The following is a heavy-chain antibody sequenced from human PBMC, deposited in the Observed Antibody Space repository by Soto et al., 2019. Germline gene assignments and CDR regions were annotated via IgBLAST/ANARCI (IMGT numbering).Heavy chain of an antibody. Sequence: QVQLVQSGAEVKKPGASVKVSCKASGYTFTSYGISWVRQAPGQGLEWMGWISDYNGNTNYAQKLQGRVTMTTDTSTSTAYMELRSLRADDTAVYYCAREVVATVGMDANAFDIWGQGTMVTVSS. CDR2: ISDYNGNT. J-gene: IGHJ3*02. D-gene: IGHD5-12*01. CDR3: AREVVATVGMDANAFDI. CDR1: GYTFTSYG. V-gene: IGHV1-18*01.